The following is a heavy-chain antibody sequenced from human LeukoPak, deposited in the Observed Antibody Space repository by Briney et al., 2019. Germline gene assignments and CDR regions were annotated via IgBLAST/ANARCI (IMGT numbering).Heavy chain of an antibody. Sequence: ASVKVSCKASGGTFSSYAISWVRQAPGQGLEWMGGIIPIFGTANYAQKFQGRVTITTDESTSTAYMELSSLRSEDTAVYYCAAGGATLLNYGSGSYLFDYWGQGTLVTVSS. CDR1: GGTFSSYA. J-gene: IGHJ4*02. V-gene: IGHV1-69*05. CDR3: AAGGATLLNYGSGSYLFDY. CDR2: IIPIFGTA. D-gene: IGHD3-10*01.